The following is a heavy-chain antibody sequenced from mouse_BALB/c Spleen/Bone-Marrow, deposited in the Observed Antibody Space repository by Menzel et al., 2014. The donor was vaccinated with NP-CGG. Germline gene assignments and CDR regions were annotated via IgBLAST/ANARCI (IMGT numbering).Heavy chain of an antibody. CDR2: INPESRTI. CDR3: ARLDCYGYLNY. V-gene: IGHV4-1*02. J-gene: IGHJ2*01. CDR1: GFDFSRYW. Sequence: EVKLMESGGGLVQPGGSLKLSCAASGFDFSRYWMSWVRQAPGKGLEWIGEINPESRTINYSPSLKDKFIISRDNAKNTLYLRLNKVRSEDTALYYCARLDCYGYLNYWGQDTTLTVSS. D-gene: IGHD1-1*01.